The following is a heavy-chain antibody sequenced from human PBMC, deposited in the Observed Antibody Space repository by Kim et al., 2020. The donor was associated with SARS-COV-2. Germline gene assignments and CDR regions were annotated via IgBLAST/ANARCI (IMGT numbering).Heavy chain of an antibody. CDR2: IYYSGST. V-gene: IGHV4-59*01. CDR3: ARVRVETMVRGVMDV. J-gene: IGHJ6*02. D-gene: IGHD3-10*01. Sequence: SETLSLTCTVSGGSISSYYWSWIRQPPGKGLEWIGYIYYSGSTNYNPSLKSRVTISVDTSKNQFSLKLSSVTAADTAVYYCARVRVETMVRGVMDVWGQGTTVTVSS. CDR1: GGSISSYY.